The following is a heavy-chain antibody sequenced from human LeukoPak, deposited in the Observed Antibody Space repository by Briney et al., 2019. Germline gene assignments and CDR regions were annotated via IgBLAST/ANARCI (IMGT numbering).Heavy chain of an antibody. D-gene: IGHD4-23*01. CDR3: ARPPYGGVDY. V-gene: IGHV3-66*04. CDR1: GITVSSY. CDR2: IYSGGSI. Sequence: PGGSLRLSCAASGITVSSYMSWVRQAPGKGLEWVSVIYSGGSIYYADSVKGRFTISRDKSKNTLYLQMNSLRAEDTAVYYCARPPYGGVDYWGQGTLVTVSS. J-gene: IGHJ4*02.